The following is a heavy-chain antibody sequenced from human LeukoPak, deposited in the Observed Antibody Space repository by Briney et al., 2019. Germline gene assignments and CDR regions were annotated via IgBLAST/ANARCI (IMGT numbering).Heavy chain of an antibody. Sequence: SETLSLTCTVSGGSISSGDYYWSWVRQPPGKGLEWIGYIYYSGSTNYNPSLKSRVTISVDTSKNQFSLKLSSVTAADTAVYYCARSSYVRWLVTYFDYWGQGTLVTVSS. CDR2: IYYSGST. CDR1: GGSISSGDYY. J-gene: IGHJ4*02. CDR3: ARSSYVRWLVTYFDY. V-gene: IGHV4-61*08. D-gene: IGHD6-19*01.